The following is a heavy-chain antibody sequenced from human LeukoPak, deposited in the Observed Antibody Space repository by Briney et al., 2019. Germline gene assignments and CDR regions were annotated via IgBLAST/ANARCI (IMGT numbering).Heavy chain of an antibody. V-gene: IGHV2-5*02. CDR3: ALQYGSGSYYKVAGFDY. CDR1: GFSLSTSGVG. Sequence: SGPTLVKPTQTLTLTCTFSGFSLSTSGVGVGWIRQPPGKALEWLALIYWDDDKRYSPSLKSRLTITKDTSKNQVVLTMTNMDPVDTATYYCALQYGSGSYYKVAGFDYWGQGTLVTVSS. D-gene: IGHD3-10*01. CDR2: IYWDDDK. J-gene: IGHJ4*02.